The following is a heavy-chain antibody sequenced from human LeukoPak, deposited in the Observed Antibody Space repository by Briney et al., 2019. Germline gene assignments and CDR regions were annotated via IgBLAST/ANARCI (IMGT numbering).Heavy chain of an antibody. Sequence: PGRSLRLSCAASGFTFSSYGMHWVRQAPGKGLEWVAFIRYDGSNKYYADSVKGRFTISRDNSKNTLYLQMNSLRAEDTAVYYCAKITLTYYYGSGSPHIDYWGQGTLVTVSS. V-gene: IGHV3-30*02. J-gene: IGHJ4*02. CDR1: GFTFSSYG. CDR3: AKITLTYYYGSGSPHIDY. D-gene: IGHD3-10*01. CDR2: IRYDGSNK.